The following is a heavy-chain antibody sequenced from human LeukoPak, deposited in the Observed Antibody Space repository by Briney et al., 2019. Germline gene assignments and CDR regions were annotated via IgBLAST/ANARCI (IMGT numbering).Heavy chain of an antibody. V-gene: IGHV4-59*01. D-gene: IGHD1-26*01. CDR1: GGSISSYY. Sequence: TPSETLSLTCTVSGGSISSYYWSWIRQPPGKGLEWIGYIYYSGSTNYNPSLKSRVTISVDTSKNQFSLKLSSVTAADTAVYYCARGPKIVGAAFDIWGQGTMVTVSS. CDR2: IYYSGST. J-gene: IGHJ3*02. CDR3: ARGPKIVGAAFDI.